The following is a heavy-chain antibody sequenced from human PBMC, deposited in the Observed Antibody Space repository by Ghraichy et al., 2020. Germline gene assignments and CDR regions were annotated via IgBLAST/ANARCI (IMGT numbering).Heavy chain of an antibody. Sequence: SVKVSCKASGFTFTSSAMQWVRQARGQRLEWIGWIVVGSGNKNYAQKFQERVTITRDMSTSTAYMELSSLRCEDTAVYYCAADHHDFWSGHYYYYGMDVWGQGTTVTVSS. J-gene: IGHJ6*02. V-gene: IGHV1-58*02. D-gene: IGHD3-3*01. CDR3: AADHHDFWSGHYYYYGMDV. CDR1: GFTFTSSA. CDR2: IVVGSGNK.